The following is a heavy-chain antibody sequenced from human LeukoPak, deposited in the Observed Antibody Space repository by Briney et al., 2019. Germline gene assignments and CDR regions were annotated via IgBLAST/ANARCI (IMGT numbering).Heavy chain of an antibody. J-gene: IGHJ4*02. V-gene: IGHV3-7*01. CDR3: TREGAGGFDY. CDR1: GSTFRSYW. CDR2: IKQDGSEK. D-gene: IGHD3-10*01. Sequence: GGSLRLSCAASGSTFRSYWMSWVRQAPGKGLEWVANIKQDGSEKSHVDSVKGRFTISRDNAKNSLYLQMNSLRAEDTAVYYCTREGAGGFDYWGQGTLVTVSS.